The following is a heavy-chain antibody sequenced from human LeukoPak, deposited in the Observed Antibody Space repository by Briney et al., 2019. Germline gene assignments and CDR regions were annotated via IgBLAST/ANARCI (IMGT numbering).Heavy chain of an antibody. V-gene: IGHV4-4*07. Sequence: SETLSLTCTVSGGSISSYYWSWIRQPAGKGLEWIGRIYTSGSTNYTPSLKSRVTMSVDTSKNQFSLKLSSVTAADTAVYYCARMYYDYVWGSYRTWSQGTLVTVSS. J-gene: IGHJ5*02. D-gene: IGHD3-16*02. CDR2: IYTSGST. CDR1: GGSISSYY. CDR3: ARMYYDYVWGSYRT.